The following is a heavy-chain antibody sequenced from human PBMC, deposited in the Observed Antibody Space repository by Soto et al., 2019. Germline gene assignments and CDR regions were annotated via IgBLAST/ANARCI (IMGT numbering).Heavy chain of an antibody. CDR1: GFTFSSYW. D-gene: IGHD3-22*01. V-gene: IGHV3-74*01. CDR3: ARAAQSDSSGYYDDFDY. J-gene: IGHJ4*02. Sequence: GGSLRLSCAASGFTFSSYWMHWVRQAPGKGLAWVSRINSDGSSTSYADSVKGRFTISRDNAKNTLYLQMNSLRAEDTAVYYCARAAQSDSSGYYDDFDYWGQGTLVTVSS. CDR2: INSDGSST.